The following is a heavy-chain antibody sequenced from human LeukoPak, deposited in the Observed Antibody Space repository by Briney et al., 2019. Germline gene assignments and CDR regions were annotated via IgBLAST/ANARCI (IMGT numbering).Heavy chain of an antibody. D-gene: IGHD5-18*01. V-gene: IGHV4-30-4*01. CDR2: IYYSGST. CDR1: GGSISSGDYY. J-gene: IGHJ4*02. Sequence: SETLSLTCTVSGGSISSGDYYWSWIRQPPGKGLEWIGYIYYSGSTYYNPSLKSRVTISVDTSKNQFSLKLSSVTAADTAVYYCARDRGYSYGPLDYWGQGALVTVSS. CDR3: ARDRGYSYGPLDY.